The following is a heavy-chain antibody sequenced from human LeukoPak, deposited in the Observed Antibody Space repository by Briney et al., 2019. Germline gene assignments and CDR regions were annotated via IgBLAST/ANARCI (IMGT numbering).Heavy chain of an antibody. Sequence: ASVKVSCKASGYTFTGYYMHWVRQAPGQGLEWMGRINPNSGGTNYAQKFQGRVTITRDTSISTAYMELSRLRSDDTAVYYCARDRGYCSGGSCRNWFDPWGQGTLVTVSS. CDR2: INPNSGGT. J-gene: IGHJ5*02. V-gene: IGHV1-2*06. D-gene: IGHD2-15*01. CDR3: ARDRGYCSGGSCRNWFDP. CDR1: GYTFTGYY.